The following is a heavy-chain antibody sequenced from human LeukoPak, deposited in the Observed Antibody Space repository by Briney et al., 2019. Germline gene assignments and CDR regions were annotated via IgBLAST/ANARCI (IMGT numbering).Heavy chain of an antibody. CDR1: GDSLTGYY. CDR3: ARGVLGYSYGYDY. CDR2: IYYTGNT. D-gene: IGHD5-18*01. Sequence: SETLSLTCTVSGDSLTGYYWGWIRQPPGKGLEWIGNIYYTGNTYYNPSLKSRVTISLDTSKNQFSLKVISMTAADTAVYYCARGVLGYSYGYDYWGQGTLVTVSS. J-gene: IGHJ4*02. V-gene: IGHV4-39*07.